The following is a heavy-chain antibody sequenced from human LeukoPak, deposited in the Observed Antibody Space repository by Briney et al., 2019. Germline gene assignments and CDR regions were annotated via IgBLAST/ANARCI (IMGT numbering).Heavy chain of an antibody. CDR2: INNSGDST. J-gene: IGHJ3*01. CDR1: GFTFSSYS. Sequence: GGSLRLSCAASGFTFSSYSMNWVRQAPGKGLEWVSTINNSGDSTYYADSVKGRFTISRDNSKNTLCLQMNSLRAGDTAIYYCAKELTGSGRVFDVWGQGTVVTVSS. CDR3: AKELTGSGRVFDV. D-gene: IGHD3-9*01. V-gene: IGHV3-23*01.